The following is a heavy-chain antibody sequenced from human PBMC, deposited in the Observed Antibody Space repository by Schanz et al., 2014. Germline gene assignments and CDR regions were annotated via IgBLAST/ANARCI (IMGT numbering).Heavy chain of an antibody. J-gene: IGHJ4*02. Sequence: QVQLVQSGAEVKKPGASVKVSCKASGYTFTSDSMHWVRQAPGQGLEWVGWISTSNGNTNYIQKLQGRVTMTRDTSTSTAYMDLRSLRSDDTAVYYCARDQSPYTNPSDVRYFDYWGQGSLVTVSS. CDR1: GYTFTSDS. V-gene: IGHV1-18*04. CDR3: ARDQSPYTNPSDVRYFDY. D-gene: IGHD6-6*01. CDR2: ISTSNGNT.